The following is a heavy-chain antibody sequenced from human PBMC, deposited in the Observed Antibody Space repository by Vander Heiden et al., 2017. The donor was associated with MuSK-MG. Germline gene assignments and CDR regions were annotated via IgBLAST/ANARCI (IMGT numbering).Heavy chain of an antibody. CDR2: ISSSGSTI. Sequence: EVQLVESGGLVQPGGSLRLSCAASGFTFSSYEMNWVRQAPGKGLEWVSYISSSGSTIYYADSVKGRFTISRDNAKNSLYLQMNSLRAEDTAVYYCAREVLFLEWLLSGAFDIWGQGTMVTVSS. CDR3: AREVLFLEWLLSGAFDI. D-gene: IGHD3-3*01. J-gene: IGHJ3*02. CDR1: GFTFSSYE. V-gene: IGHV3-48*03.